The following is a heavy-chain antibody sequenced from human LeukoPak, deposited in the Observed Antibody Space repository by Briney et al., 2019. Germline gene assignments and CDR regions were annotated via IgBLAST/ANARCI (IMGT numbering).Heavy chain of an antibody. CDR2: ISGSGGST. CDR1: GFTFSDSY. D-gene: IGHD3-10*01. J-gene: IGHJ4*02. Sequence: GGSLRLSCAASGFTFSDSYMTWIRQAPGKGLEWVSAISGSGGSTYYADSVKGRFTISRDNSKNTLYLQMNSLRAEDTAVYYCATDYYGSGYYFDYWGQGTLVTVSS. CDR3: ATDYYGSGYYFDY. V-gene: IGHV3-23*01.